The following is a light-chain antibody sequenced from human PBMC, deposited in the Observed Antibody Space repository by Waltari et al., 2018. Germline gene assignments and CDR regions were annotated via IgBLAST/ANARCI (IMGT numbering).Light chain of an antibody. V-gene: IGLV2-14*03. CDR2: YVP. CDR1: SSDVGSYNY. Sequence: QSALTQPASVSGSPGQSLTLSCSGTSSDVGSYNYVSWYQQHPGTPPKLLIYYVPKRPSGFSGRFSGSQSGNPASLTISGLQPEDEADYFCSSYTPTSILVFGGGTKLTV. CDR3: SSYTPTSILV. J-gene: IGLJ2*01.